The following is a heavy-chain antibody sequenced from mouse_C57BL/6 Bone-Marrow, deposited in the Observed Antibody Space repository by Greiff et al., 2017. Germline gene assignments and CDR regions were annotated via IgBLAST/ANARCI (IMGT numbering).Heavy chain of an antibody. CDR2: IYPRDGST. CDR3: ARSGYYGSSHGGYFDV. J-gene: IGHJ1*03. Sequence: VMLVESGPELVKPGASVKLSCKASGYTFTSYDINWVKQRPGQGLEWIGWIYPRDGSTKYNEKFKGKATLTVDTSSSTAYMELHSLTSEDSAVYFCARSGYYGSSHGGYFDVWGTGTTVTVSS. V-gene: IGHV1-85*01. D-gene: IGHD1-1*01. CDR1: GYTFTSYD.